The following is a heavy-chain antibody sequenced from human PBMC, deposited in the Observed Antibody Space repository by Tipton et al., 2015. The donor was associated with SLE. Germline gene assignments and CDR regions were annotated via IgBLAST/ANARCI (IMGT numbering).Heavy chain of an antibody. CDR2: FSHSGNT. J-gene: IGHJ5*02. Sequence: TLSLTCAVSGYSISSGHYWGWIRQPPGKGLEWIGSFSHSGNTYYNPSLKSRVTMSIDTSKNQFSLKLSSVTAADTAVYYCAREARYSGSYYKWFDTWGQGILVTVSP. D-gene: IGHD1-26*01. V-gene: IGHV4-38-2*02. CDR3: AREARYSGSYYKWFDT. CDR1: GYSISSGHY.